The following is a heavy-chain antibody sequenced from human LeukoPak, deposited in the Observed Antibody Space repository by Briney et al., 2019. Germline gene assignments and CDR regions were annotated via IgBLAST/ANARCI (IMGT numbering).Heavy chain of an antibody. Sequence: ASVKVSCKASGYTFTSYAMHWVRQAPGQRLEWMGWINAGNGNTKYSQKFQGRVTITRDTSASTAYMELSSLRSEDTAVYYCAREGVLRYFDWLYPYFDYWGQGTLVTVSS. J-gene: IGHJ4*02. CDR1: GYTFTSYA. D-gene: IGHD3-9*01. CDR3: AREGVLRYFDWLYPYFDY. CDR2: INAGNGNT. V-gene: IGHV1-3*01.